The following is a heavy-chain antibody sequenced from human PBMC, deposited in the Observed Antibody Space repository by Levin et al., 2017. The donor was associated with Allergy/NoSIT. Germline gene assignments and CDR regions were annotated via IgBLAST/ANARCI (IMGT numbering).Heavy chain of an antibody. Sequence: SETLSLTCSVSGASISSHYWSWIRQPPGKGLEWIGYIFYSGSTKYNPSLKSRVTMSVDTSKNQFSLRLSSVTAADTAVYYCARDLYGANSGPFDVWGQGTMVTVSS. CDR2: IFYSGST. V-gene: IGHV4-59*11. CDR3: ARDLYGANSGPFDV. D-gene: IGHD4-23*01. J-gene: IGHJ3*01. CDR1: GASISSHY.